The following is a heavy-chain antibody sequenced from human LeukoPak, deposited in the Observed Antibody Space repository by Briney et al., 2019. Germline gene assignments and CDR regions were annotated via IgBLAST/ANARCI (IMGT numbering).Heavy chain of an antibody. J-gene: IGHJ3*02. V-gene: IGHV4-59*08. CDR1: GGSISSYY. D-gene: IGHD3-10*01. Sequence: PSETLSLTCTVSGGSISSYYWSWIRQPPGKGLEWIGYISYSGSTNYNPSLKSRVTISVDTSKSQFSLKLTSVTAAVTAVYYCARQGGYLSPMGIWGQGTMVTVSS. CDR2: ISYSGST. CDR3: ARQGGYLSPMGI.